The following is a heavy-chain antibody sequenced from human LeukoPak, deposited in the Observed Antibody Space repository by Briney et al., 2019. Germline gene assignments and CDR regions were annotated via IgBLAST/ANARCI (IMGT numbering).Heavy chain of an antibody. CDR2: INHSGST. V-gene: IGHV4-34*01. Sequence: KPSETLSLTCAVYGGSFSGYYWSWIRQPPGKGLEWIGEINHSGSTNYNPSLKSRVTISVDTSKNQFSLKLSSVTAADTAVYYCARIGGSGSYYRSYYYYYMDVWGKGTTVTISS. CDR3: ARIGGSGSYYRSYYYYYMDV. CDR1: GGSFSGYY. D-gene: IGHD3-10*01. J-gene: IGHJ6*03.